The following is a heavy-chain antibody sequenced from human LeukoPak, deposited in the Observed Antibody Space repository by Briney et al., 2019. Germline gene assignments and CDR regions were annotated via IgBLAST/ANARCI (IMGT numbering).Heavy chain of an antibody. D-gene: IGHD1-1*01. CDR1: GFTFSSNA. CDR2: ISFTGGGT. J-gene: IGHJ4*02. V-gene: IGHV3-23*01. Sequence: PGGSLRLSCAASGFTFSSNAMTWVRQAPGKGLEWVSTISFTGGGTYYADSATGRFTISRDNSKNTLYLQMDSLRAEDTALYYCAKESGPGGNIDYWGRGTLVIVSS. CDR3: AKESGPGGNIDY.